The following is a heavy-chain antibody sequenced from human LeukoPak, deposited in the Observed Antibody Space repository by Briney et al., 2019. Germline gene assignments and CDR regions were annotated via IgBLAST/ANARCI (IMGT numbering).Heavy chain of an antibody. CDR1: GFTFSSYA. CDR3: AKEPNIIYVPENLFDP. J-gene: IGHJ5*02. V-gene: IGHV3-23*01. CDR2: ISGSGGST. D-gene: IGHD5/OR15-5a*01. Sequence: GGSLRLSCAASGFTFSSYAMSWVRQAPGKGLEWVAAISGSGGSTYYADSVKGRFTISRDNSKNTLYLQMNSLRAEDTAVYYCAKEPNIIYVPENLFDPWGQGTLVTVSS.